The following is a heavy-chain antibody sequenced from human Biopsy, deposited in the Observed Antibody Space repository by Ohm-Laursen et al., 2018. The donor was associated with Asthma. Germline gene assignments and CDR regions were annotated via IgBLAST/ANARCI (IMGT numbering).Heavy chain of an antibody. Sequence: RSLRRSCTASGFTFDDYAMHWVRQAPGKGLEWVSGISWNSGSIGYADSVKGRFTISRDNAKNSLYLQMNSLRAEDTAVYYCAREGIAVAHFDYWGQGILVTVSS. V-gene: IGHV3-9*01. CDR3: AREGIAVAHFDY. CDR1: GFTFDDYA. J-gene: IGHJ4*02. CDR2: ISWNSGSI. D-gene: IGHD6-19*01.